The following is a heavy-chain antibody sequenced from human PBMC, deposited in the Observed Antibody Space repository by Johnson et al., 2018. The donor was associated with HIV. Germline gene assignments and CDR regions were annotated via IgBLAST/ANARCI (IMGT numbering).Heavy chain of an antibody. CDR2: ISGSGGSR. Sequence: VQLVESGGGVVQPGGSLRLSCAASGFTFSSYGMHWVRQAPGKGLEWVSGISGSGGSRNYADSVKGRFTISRDNSKNTLYLQMNSLRAEDTAVYYCAKGTYYYDSSGYNDAFDMWGQGTMVTVSS. CDR1: GFTFSSYG. V-gene: IGHV3-23*04. CDR3: AKGTYYYDSSGYNDAFDM. J-gene: IGHJ3*02. D-gene: IGHD3-22*01.